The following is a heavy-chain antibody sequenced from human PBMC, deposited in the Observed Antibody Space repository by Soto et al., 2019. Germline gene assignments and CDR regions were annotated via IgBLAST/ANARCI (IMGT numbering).Heavy chain of an antibody. CDR3: ASGIGDYARDY. CDR1: GGSISSYY. D-gene: IGHD4-17*01. V-gene: IGHV4-59*12. CDR2: IYYSGST. J-gene: IGHJ4*02. Sequence: ATLSLTCTVSGGSISSYYLSWIRQPPGKGLEWIGYIYYSGSTNYNPSLKSRVTISVDRSKNQFSLKLSSVTAADTAVYYCASGIGDYARDYWGQGTLVTVSS.